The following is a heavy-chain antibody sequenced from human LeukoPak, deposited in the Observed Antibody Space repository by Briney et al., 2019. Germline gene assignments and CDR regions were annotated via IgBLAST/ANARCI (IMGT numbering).Heavy chain of an antibody. V-gene: IGHV1-8*01. CDR2: TNPISGYT. J-gene: IGHJ3*02. Sequence: ASVKVSCKASGYTFTSYDINWVRQATGQGLEWMGWTNPISGYTGSAQKFQGRVTMTRNTSISTAYMELSGLRSEDTAVYYCARGNRLYSSSWSSLAFDIWGQGTMVTVSS. CDR3: ARGNRLYSSSWSSLAFDI. CDR1: GYTFTSYD. D-gene: IGHD6-13*01.